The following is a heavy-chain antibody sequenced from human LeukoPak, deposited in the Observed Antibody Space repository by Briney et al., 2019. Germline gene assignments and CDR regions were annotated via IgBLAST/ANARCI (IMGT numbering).Heavy chain of an antibody. CDR1: GYTFTSYG. Sequence: ASVKVSCEASGYTFTSYGISWVRQAPGQGLEWMGWISAYNGNTNYAQKLQGRVTMTTDTSTSTAYMELRSLRSDDTAVYYCARVYCSSTSCYKDFDYWGQGTLVTVSS. V-gene: IGHV1-18*01. CDR2: ISAYNGNT. D-gene: IGHD2-2*02. J-gene: IGHJ4*02. CDR3: ARVYCSSTSCYKDFDY.